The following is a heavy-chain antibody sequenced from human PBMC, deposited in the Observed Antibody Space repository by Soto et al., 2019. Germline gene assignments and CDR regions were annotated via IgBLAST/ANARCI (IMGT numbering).Heavy chain of an antibody. J-gene: IGHJ5*02. CDR2: IYYSGST. Sequence: SETLSPTSTVSGGSISSGGYYWSWIRQHPGKGLEWIGNIYYSGSTYYNPSLKSRVTISVDTSKNQFSLKLSSVTAADTAVYYCARYFSSTSCYSGCFDPWGQGTLVTVSS. CDR3: ARYFSSTSCYSGCFDP. V-gene: IGHV4-31*03. CDR1: GGSISSGGYY. D-gene: IGHD2-2*01.